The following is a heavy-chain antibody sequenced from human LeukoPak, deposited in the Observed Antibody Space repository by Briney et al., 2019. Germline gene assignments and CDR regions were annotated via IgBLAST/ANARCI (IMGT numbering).Heavy chain of an antibody. CDR2: ISYGGTNT. J-gene: IGHJ1*01. Sequence: PGGSLRLSCAASGFTFSSYGMHWVRQAPGKGLEWVALISYGGTNTDYADSVRGRFTISRDNSKNTLYLRMNSLRAEDTAVYYCATYSSSNAREFQYWGQGTLVTVSS. CDR3: ATYSSSNAREFQY. D-gene: IGHD2-2*01. CDR1: GFTFSSYG. V-gene: IGHV3-30*19.